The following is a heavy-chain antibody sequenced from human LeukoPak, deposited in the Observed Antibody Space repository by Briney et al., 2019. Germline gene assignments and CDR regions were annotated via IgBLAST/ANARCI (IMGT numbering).Heavy chain of an antibody. V-gene: IGHV1-69*05. CDR2: IIPIFGTA. CDR3: ASVHTIFGGRSDY. Sequence: ASVKVSCKASGGTFSSYAISWVRQAPGQGLEWMGGIIPIFGTASYAQKFQGRVTITTDESTSTAYMELSSLRSEDTAVYYCASVHTIFGGRSDYWGQGTLVTVSS. CDR1: GGTFSSYA. J-gene: IGHJ4*02. D-gene: IGHD3-3*01.